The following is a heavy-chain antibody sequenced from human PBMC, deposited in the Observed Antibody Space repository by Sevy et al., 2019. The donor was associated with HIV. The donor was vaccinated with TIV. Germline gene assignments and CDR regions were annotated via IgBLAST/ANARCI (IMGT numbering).Heavy chain of an antibody. V-gene: IGHV4-39*01. CDR3: ARLFDDSSGPPSDY. CDR2: INYSGST. J-gene: IGHJ4*02. CDR1: GDSISSSNFY. D-gene: IGHD3-22*01. Sequence: SETLSLTCTVSGDSISSSNFYWGWIRQPPGEGLEWIGGINYSGSTYYTPSLKSRVTISVDTSKDQFSLKLRSVTAADTAVYYCARLFDDSSGPPSDYWGQGTLVTVSS.